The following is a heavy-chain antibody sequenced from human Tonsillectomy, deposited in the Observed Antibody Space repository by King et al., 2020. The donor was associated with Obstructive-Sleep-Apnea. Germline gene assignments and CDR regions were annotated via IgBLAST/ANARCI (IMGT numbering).Heavy chain of an antibody. D-gene: IGHD2-15*01. CDR1: GFTFSSYI. V-gene: IGHV3-21*01. CDR2: ISSSSSYI. Sequence: VQLVESGGGLVKPGGSLRLSCAASGFTFSSYIMNWVRQAPGKGLEWVSSISSSSSYIYYADSVKGRFTISRDNAKNSLYLQMNSLRAEDTAVYYCASDGVAPPPHGMDVWGQGTTVTVSS. J-gene: IGHJ6*02. CDR3: ASDGVAPPPHGMDV.